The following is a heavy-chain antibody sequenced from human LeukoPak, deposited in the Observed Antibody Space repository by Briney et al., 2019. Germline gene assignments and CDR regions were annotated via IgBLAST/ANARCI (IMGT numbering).Heavy chain of an antibody. CDR1: GYTFTSYG. J-gene: IGHJ4*02. V-gene: IGHV1-18*01. D-gene: IGHD1-7*01. CDR3: AREPNYQYYFHY. CDR2: ISAYNGNT. Sequence: APVKVSCKASGYTFTSYGISWVRQAPGQGLEWMGWISAYNGNTNYAQKLQGRVTMTTDTSTSTAYMELRSLRSDDTAVYYCAREPNYQYYFHYWGQGTLVTVSS.